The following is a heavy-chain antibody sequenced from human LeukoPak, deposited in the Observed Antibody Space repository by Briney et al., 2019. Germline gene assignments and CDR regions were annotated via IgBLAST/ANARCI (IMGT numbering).Heavy chain of an antibody. J-gene: IGHJ4*02. CDR3: ARDLLVRGVIDY. V-gene: IGHV3-30*04. CDR2: ISYDGSNK. D-gene: IGHD3-10*01. CDR1: GFTFSSYA. Sequence: GGSLRLSCAASGFTFSSYAMHWVRQAPGKGLEWVAVISYDGSNKYYADSVKGRFTISRDNSKNTLYLQMNSLRAEDTTVYYCARDLLVRGVIDYWGQGTLVTVSS.